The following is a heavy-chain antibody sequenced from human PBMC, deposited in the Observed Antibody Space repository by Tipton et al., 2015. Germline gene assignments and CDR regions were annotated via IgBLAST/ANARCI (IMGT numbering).Heavy chain of an antibody. CDR2: ISGSGGTT. J-gene: IGHJ4*02. CDR3: ARLVGVGSYYFDY. CDR1: GIKFSRYA. D-gene: IGHD2-15*01. Sequence: SLRLSCAGSGIKFSRYAMSWVRQAPGKGPEWLSGISGSGGTTHYADSVKGRFTISRDNSKNTLYLQMNSLRAEDTAVYYCARLVGVGSYYFDYWGQGTLVTVSS. V-gene: IGHV3-23*01.